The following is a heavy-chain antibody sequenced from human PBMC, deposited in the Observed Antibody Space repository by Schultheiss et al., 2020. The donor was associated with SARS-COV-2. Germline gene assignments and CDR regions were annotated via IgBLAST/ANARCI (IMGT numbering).Heavy chain of an antibody. CDR2: IYYSGST. CDR3: ARLVRSSWYYFDY. D-gene: IGHD6-13*01. CDR1: GGSFSGYY. V-gene: IGHV4-59*01. J-gene: IGHJ4*02. Sequence: SETLSLTCTVSGGSFSGYYWSWIRQPPGKGLEWIGYIYYSGSTNYNPSLKSRVTISVDTSKNQFSLKLSSVTAADTAVYYCARLVRSSWYYFDYWGQGTLVTVSS.